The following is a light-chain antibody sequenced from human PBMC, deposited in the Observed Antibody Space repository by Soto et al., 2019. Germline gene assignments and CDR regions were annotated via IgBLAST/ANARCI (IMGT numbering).Light chain of an antibody. V-gene: IGLV2-14*03. J-gene: IGLJ7*01. CDR2: DVS. Sequence: QSALTQPASVSGSPGQSITISCSGTSSDVGAYNYVSWYLHHPGKAPKLMIYDVSNRPPGVSGRLSGSKSGNTASLTISVLQAEYEAHYYCTSYTRRNTVLFGGGTQLTVL. CDR1: SSDVGAYNY. CDR3: TSYTRRNTVL.